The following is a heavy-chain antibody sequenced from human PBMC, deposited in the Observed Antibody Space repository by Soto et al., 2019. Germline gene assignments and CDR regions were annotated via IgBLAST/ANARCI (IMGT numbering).Heavy chain of an antibody. CDR2: ISGSGGST. CDR1: GFTFSSYA. V-gene: IGHV3-23*01. CDR3: AKRTQRGIVGANGY. Sequence: EVQLLESGGGLVQPGGSLRLSCAASGFTFSSYAMSWVRQAPGKGLEWVSAISGSGGSTYYADSVKGRFTISRDNSKNALYLQMNSLRAEDTAVYYCAKRTQRGIVGANGYWGQGTLVTVSS. J-gene: IGHJ4*02. D-gene: IGHD1-26*01.